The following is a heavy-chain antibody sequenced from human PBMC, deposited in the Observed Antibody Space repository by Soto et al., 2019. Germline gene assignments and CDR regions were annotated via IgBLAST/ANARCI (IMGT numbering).Heavy chain of an antibody. CDR3: AKGVSQYTPLALFDY. V-gene: IGHV3-23*01. Sequence: VQLLESGGGWVRPGGSLRLSCAASGFTFSSYAMSWVRQAPGKGLEWVSTISGSDGRTYSTDSVKGRFTISRDNSRNTAYLQMNSLRVEDTAVYYCAKGVSQYTPLALFDYWGRGTLVTVSS. CDR2: ISGSDGRT. CDR1: GFTFSSYA. D-gene: IGHD5-18*01. J-gene: IGHJ4*02.